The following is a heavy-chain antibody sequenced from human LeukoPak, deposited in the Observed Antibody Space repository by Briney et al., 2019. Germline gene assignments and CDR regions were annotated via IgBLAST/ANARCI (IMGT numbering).Heavy chain of an antibody. CDR3: ARDYPYNWNDDLDY. V-gene: IGHV1-2*02. Sequence: ASVKVSCKASGYTFTGYYMHWVRQAPGQGLEWMGWINPNSGGTNYAQKFQGRVTMTRDTSISTAYMELSRLRSDDTAVYYCARDYPYNWNDDLDYWGQGTLVTVSS. D-gene: IGHD1-1*01. J-gene: IGHJ4*02. CDR1: GYTFTGYY. CDR2: INPNSGGT.